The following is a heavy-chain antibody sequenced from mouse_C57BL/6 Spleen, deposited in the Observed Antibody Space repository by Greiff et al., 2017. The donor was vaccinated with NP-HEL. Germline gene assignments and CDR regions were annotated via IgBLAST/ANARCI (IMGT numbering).Heavy chain of an antibody. Sequence: VQLQQPGAELVRPGSSVKLSCKASGYTFTSYWMHRVKQRPIQGLEWIGNIDPSDSETHYNQKFKDKDTLTVDKSSSTAYMQLSSLTSEDSAVYYCARDDGYYFDYWGQGTTLTVSS. V-gene: IGHV1-52*01. CDR3: ARDDGYYFDY. J-gene: IGHJ2*01. CDR2: IDPSDSET. D-gene: IGHD2-12*01. CDR1: GYTFTSYW.